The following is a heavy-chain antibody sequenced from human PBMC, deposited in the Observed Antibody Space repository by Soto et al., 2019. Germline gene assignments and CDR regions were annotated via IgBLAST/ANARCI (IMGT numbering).Heavy chain of an antibody. J-gene: IGHJ3*02. CDR1: GGTFSIYA. CDR3: ARSLWKQLDPDDAFDI. CDR2: ISAYNGKT. D-gene: IGHD6-13*01. V-gene: IGHV1-18*01. Sequence: GASVKSSCTASGGTFSIYAISWVRQAPGQGLEWMGRISAYNGKTNYAQKLQGRVTMTTDTSTSTAYMELRSLRSDDTAVYYCARSLWKQLDPDDAFDIWGQGTMVTVSS.